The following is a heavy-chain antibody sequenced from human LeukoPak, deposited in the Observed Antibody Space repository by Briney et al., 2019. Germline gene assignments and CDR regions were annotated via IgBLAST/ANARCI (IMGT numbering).Heavy chain of an antibody. CDR2: IYSDNT. CDR1: GFTVSSNS. D-gene: IGHD6-19*01. Sequence: PGGSLRLSCTVSGFTVSSNSMSWVRQAPGKGLEWVSFIYSDNTHYSDSVKGRFTISRDNAKNSLYLQMNSLRAEDTAVYYCAREHSSGWYRYYFDYWGQGTLVTVSS. V-gene: IGHV3-53*01. CDR3: AREHSSGWYRYYFDY. J-gene: IGHJ4*02.